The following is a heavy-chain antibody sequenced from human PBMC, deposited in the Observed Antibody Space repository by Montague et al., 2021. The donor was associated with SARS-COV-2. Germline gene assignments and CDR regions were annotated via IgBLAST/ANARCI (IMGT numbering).Heavy chain of an antibody. CDR1: GFTFSSYA. V-gene: IGHV3-30-3*01. Sequence: SLRLSCAASGFTFSSYAMHWVRQAPGKGLEWVAVISYDGSNKYYADSVKGRFTISRDNSKNTPYLQMNSLRAEDTAVYYCARLHFDDPYYYGSGNLQLFDYWGQGTLVTVSS. CDR3: ARLHFDDPYYYGSGNLQLFDY. J-gene: IGHJ4*02. D-gene: IGHD3-10*01. CDR2: ISYDGSNK.